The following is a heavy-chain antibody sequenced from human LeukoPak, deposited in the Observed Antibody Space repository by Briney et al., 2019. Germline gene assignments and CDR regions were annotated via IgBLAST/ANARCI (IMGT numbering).Heavy chain of an antibody. CDR1: GASFCDFH. CDR2: INHD. Sequence: SETLSLTCAVYGASFCDFHWTWIRQSPGKGLEWIGEINHDNYNPSLKSRVTISLDTSKNQISLNLTSVTAADTAVYYCARGRRAFYQTRGNRFYYYMDVWGKGTTVIVSS. J-gene: IGHJ6*03. CDR3: ARGRRAFYQTRGNRFYYYMDV. D-gene: IGHD2/OR15-2a*01. V-gene: IGHV4-34*01.